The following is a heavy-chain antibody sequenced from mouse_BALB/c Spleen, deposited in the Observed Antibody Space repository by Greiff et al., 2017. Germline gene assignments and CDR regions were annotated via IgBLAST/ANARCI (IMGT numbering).Heavy chain of an antibody. CDR3: ARYGNYEGCYYFDY. Sequence: EVQLQQSGPELMKPGASVKISCKASGYSFTSYYMHWVKQSHGKSLEWIGYIDPCNGGTSYNQKFKGKATLTVDKSSSTAYMHLSSLTSEDSAVYYCARYGNYEGCYYFDYWGQGTTRTVSS. CDR2: IDPCNGGT. V-gene: IGHV1S135*01. D-gene: IGHD2-10*02. J-gene: IGHJ2*01. CDR1: GYSFTSYY.